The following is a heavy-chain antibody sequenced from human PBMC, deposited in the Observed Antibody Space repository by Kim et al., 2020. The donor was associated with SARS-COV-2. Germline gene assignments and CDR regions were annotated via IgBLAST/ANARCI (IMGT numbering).Heavy chain of an antibody. D-gene: IGHD1-1*01. CDR3: AKDRAANSALDY. Sequence: GGSLRLSCVPSGLTFSNNGMHWVRQAPGKGLEWVTFISSDGGTKYYADSVTGRFTISRDNSKNTLYLQMNGLSTEDTAVYYCAKDRAANSALDYWGQGTLVTVSS. CDR1: GLTFSNNG. V-gene: IGHV3-30*18. CDR2: ISSDGGTK. J-gene: IGHJ4*02.